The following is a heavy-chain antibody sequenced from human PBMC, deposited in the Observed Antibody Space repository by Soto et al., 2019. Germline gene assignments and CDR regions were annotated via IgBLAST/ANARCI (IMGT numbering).Heavy chain of an antibody. CDR1: GDTFTSYA. J-gene: IGHJ4*02. Sequence: QVQLVQSGAAEKKPGASVKVSCKASGDTFTSYAMHWVPQAPGQRLEWMGWINAGNGNTKYSQKFQGRDTITRDTSASRAYMELSSLRSEETAVYYCARSIVVVTALDYWGQGTLVTVSS. D-gene: IGHD2-21*02. CDR2: INAGNGNT. V-gene: IGHV1-3*05. CDR3: ARSIVVVTALDY.